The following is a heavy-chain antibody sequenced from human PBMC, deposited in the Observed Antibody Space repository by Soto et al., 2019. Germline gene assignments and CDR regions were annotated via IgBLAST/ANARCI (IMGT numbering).Heavy chain of an antibody. CDR1: GGSISSYY. CDR3: GRDHGDYGAIDAFDI. J-gene: IGHJ3*02. V-gene: IGHV4-59*01. Sequence: SETLSLTCTVSGGSISSYYWSWIRQPPGKGLEWIGYIYYSGSTNYNPSLKSRVTISVDTSKNQFSLKLSSVTAADTAVYYCGRDHGDYGAIDAFDIWGQGTMVTVSS. D-gene: IGHD4-17*01. CDR2: IYYSGST.